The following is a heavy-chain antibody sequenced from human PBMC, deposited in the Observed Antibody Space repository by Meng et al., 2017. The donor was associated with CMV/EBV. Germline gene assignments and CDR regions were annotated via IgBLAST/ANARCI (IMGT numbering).Heavy chain of an antibody. CDR2: IYHSGST. V-gene: IGHV4-38-2*02. CDR3: ARQGGGDWGDY. D-gene: IGHD3/OR15-3a*01. Sequence: SETLSLTCTVSGYSISSGYYWGWIRQPPGKGLEWFGSIYHSGSTYYNPSLKSRVTISVDTSKNQFSLKLSSVTAADTAVYYCARQGGGDWGDYWGQGTLVTVSS. CDR1: GYSISSGYY. J-gene: IGHJ4*02.